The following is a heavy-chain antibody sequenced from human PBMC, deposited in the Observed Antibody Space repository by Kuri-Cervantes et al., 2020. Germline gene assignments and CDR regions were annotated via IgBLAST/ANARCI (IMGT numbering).Heavy chain of an antibody. CDR2: INHSGST. J-gene: IGHJ4*02. CDR1: GGSFSGYY. Sequence: GSLRLSCAVYGGSFSGYYRSWIRQPPGKGLEWIGEINHSGSTNYNPSLKSRVTISVDTSKNQFSLKLSSVTAADTAVYYCARGQHGYIYWGQGTLVTVSS. CDR3: ARGQHGYIY. V-gene: IGHV4-34*01. D-gene: IGHD5-18*01.